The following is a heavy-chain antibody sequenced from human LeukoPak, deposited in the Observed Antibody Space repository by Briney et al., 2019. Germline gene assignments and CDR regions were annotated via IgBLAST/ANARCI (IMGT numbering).Heavy chain of an antibody. V-gene: IGHV4-34*01. CDR1: GGSFSGYY. J-gene: IGHJ4*02. CDR3: AREGGPYRPLDY. Sequence: SETLSLTCAVYGGSFSGYYWSWIRQPPGKGLEWIGEVNLQGSTNYNPSLMGRVAIAVDTSENHISLQLTSATAADTAVYYCAREGGPYRPLDYSGQGTLVTVSS. CDR2: VNLQGST.